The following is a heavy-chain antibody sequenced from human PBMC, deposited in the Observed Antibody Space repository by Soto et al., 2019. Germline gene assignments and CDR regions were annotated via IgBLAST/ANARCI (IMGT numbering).Heavy chain of an antibody. Sequence: QVQLVESGGGVVQPGRSLRLSCAASGFTFSSYGMHWVRQAPGKGLEWVAVIWYDGSNKYYADSVKGRFTISRDNSKNTLYLQMNSLRAEDTAVYYCARDGKRGAVRGVTSYYYYGMDVWGQGTTVTVSS. CDR1: GFTFSSYG. D-gene: IGHD3-10*01. J-gene: IGHJ6*02. CDR2: IWYDGSNK. CDR3: ARDGKRGAVRGVTSYYYYGMDV. V-gene: IGHV3-33*01.